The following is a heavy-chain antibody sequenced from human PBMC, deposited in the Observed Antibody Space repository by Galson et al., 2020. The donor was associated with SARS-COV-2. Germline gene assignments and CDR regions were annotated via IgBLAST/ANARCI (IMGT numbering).Heavy chain of an antibody. Sequence: SETLSLTCTVSGGSISSGPYYWTWVRQPAGRGLEWIGRVYKSGKTDYNPSLQSQVTMSIDTSKNQFSLKLTSVTAADTAVYYCARGNSPCATIFGLLVGTCGMDVWGHGTSVTVSS. CDR3: ARGNSPCATIFGLLVGTCGMDV. CDR2: VYKSGKT. J-gene: IGHJ6*02. V-gene: IGHV4-61*02. D-gene: IGHD3-3*01. CDR1: GGSISSGPYY.